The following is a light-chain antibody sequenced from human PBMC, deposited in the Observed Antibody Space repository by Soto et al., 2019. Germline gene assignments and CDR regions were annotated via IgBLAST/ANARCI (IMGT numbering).Light chain of an antibody. J-gene: IGKJ1*01. Sequence: DIVMTQSPDSLAVSLGERATINCKSSQSVLYSSNNKNYLAWYQQKPGQPPKLLIYWASTRESGVPDRFSGSGSGTDFTLTISSLQPEDFATYFCQQSYRSPPTFGQGTKVDIK. V-gene: IGKV4-1*01. CDR2: WAS. CDR1: QSVLYSSNNKNY. CDR3: QQSYRSPPT.